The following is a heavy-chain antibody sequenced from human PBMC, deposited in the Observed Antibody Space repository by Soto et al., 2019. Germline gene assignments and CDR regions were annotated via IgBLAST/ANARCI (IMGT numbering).Heavy chain of an antibody. Sequence: SETLSLTCTVSGGSISSYYWSWIRQPPGKGLEWIGYIYYSGSTNYNPSLKSRVTISVDTSKNQFSLKLSSVTAADTAVYYCARSSAAAWYEDYSVLAVRANGTTDTVSS. CDR1: GGSISSYY. V-gene: IGHV4-59*01. CDR3: ARSSAAAWYEDYSVLAV. J-gene: IGHJ6*04. CDR2: IYYSGST. D-gene: IGHD6-13*01.